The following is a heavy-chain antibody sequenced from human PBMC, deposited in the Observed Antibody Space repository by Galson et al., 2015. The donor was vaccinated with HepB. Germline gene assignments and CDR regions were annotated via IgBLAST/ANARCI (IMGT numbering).Heavy chain of an antibody. D-gene: IGHD5-18*01. CDR2: ISGNGDST. Sequence: SLRLSCAASGFGFDTHAMSWVRQVPGRGLEWISGISGNGDSTFYADSVKGRFTVSRDNSNNMLYLQMNSLRAEDAGLYFCAKGYGLFDSWGQGILVTVSS. J-gene: IGHJ5*01. V-gene: IGHV3-23*01. CDR1: GFGFDTHA. CDR3: AKGYGLFDS.